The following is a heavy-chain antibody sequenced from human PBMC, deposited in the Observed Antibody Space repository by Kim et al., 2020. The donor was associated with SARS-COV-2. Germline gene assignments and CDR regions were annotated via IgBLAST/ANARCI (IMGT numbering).Heavy chain of an antibody. CDR3: AKAHYDSGSSLGNAFDI. D-gene: IGHD3-10*01. J-gene: IGHJ3*02. CDR2: ISESGGIT. Sequence: GGSLRLSCAASGFTISNYAKNWVSQAPGKGLEWVSLISESGGITYYADSVKGRFTISRDNSKTTLYLQMNSLRAEDTAVYYCAKAHYDSGSSLGNAFDIWGQGTMVTVSS. V-gene: IGHV3-23*01. CDR1: GFTISNYA.